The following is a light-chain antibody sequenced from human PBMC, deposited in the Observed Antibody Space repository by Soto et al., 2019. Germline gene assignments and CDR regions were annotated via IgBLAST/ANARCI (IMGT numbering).Light chain of an antibody. Sequence: EIVLTQSPATLSVSPGERVTLSCRASQSVSSTLAWYQQTPGQSPRLLIYGVSTTATGTPDRFSGSGSGTDFTLTISRLEPGDLAVYYCQHYGSSRTFGQGTKVDIK. J-gene: IGKJ1*01. CDR2: GVS. V-gene: IGKV3-20*01. CDR1: QSVSST. CDR3: QHYGSSRT.